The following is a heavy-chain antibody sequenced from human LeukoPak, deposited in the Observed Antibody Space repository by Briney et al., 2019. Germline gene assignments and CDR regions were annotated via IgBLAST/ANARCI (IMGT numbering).Heavy chain of an antibody. D-gene: IGHD6-6*01. J-gene: IGHJ6*02. CDR3: ARGASTSPYYYGMDI. CDR1: GGSISSYY. Sequence: PSETLSLTCTVSGGSISSYYWSWIRQPPGKGLEWIGYIYYSGSTNYKPTLRGRVTISVDTSKNQFSLRLYSVTAADTAVYYCARGASTSPYYYGMDIWGQGTTVTVSS. CDR2: IYYSGST. V-gene: IGHV4-59*01.